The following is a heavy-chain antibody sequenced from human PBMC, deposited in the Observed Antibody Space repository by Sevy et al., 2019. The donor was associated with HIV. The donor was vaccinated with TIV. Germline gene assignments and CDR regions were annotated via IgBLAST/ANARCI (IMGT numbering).Heavy chain of an antibody. J-gene: IGHJ4*02. D-gene: IGHD4-17*01. CDR3: AKDFSYGGNSWNFDF. CDR2: VSGNDGST. V-gene: IGHV3-23*01. CDR1: GFIFSIFA. Sequence: GGSLRLSCAASGFIFSIFALSWVRQAPGRGLEWVSAVSGNDGSTYYAASVKGRFTISRDISENMLYLQMNSLSAEDTAVYYCAKDFSYGGNSWNFDFWGQGTLVTVSS.